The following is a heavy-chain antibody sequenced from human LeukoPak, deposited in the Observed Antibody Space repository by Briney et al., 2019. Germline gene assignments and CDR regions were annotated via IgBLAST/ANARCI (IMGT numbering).Heavy chain of an antibody. CDR3: SRAPNSSTWYMGGGFDY. J-gene: IGHJ4*02. V-gene: IGHV3-74*01. CDR2: ISDDGSST. D-gene: IGHD6-13*01. CDR1: GFTFSFYW. Sequence: GGSLRLSCASSGFTFSFYWMHWVRQAPGKGLVWVSRISDDGSSTSYAGSVKGRFTISRDDAKNTLYLQMNSLRAEDTAMYYCSRAPNSSTWYMGGGFDYWGQGTLVTVSS.